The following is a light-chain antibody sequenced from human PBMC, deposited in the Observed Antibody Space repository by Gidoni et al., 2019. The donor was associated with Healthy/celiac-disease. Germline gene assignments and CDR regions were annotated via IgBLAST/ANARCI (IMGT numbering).Light chain of an antibody. CDR2: DNN. J-gene: IGLJ2*01. V-gene: IGLV1-51*01. CDR1: SSNIGNNY. CDR3: GTWDSSLSVVV. Sequence: PGQKVTISCSGSSSNIGNNYVSWYQQLPGTAPKLLIYDNNKRPSGIPDRFSGSKSGTSATLGITGLQTGDEADYYCGTWDSSLSVVVFGGGTKLTVL.